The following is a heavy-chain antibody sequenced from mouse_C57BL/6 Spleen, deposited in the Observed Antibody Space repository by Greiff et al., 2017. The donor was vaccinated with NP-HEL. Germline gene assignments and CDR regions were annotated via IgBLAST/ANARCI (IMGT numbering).Heavy chain of an antibody. CDR3: ARGQLGRGFDY. J-gene: IGHJ2*01. CDR1: GYTFTSYW. Sequence: QVQLQQPGAELVRPGTSVKLSCKASGYTFTSYWMHWVKQRPGQGLEWIGVIDPSDSYTNYNQKFKGKATLTVDTSSSTAYMQLSSLTSEDSAVYYCARGQLGRGFDYWGQGTTLTVSS. D-gene: IGHD4-1*02. CDR2: IDPSDSYT. V-gene: IGHV1-59*01.